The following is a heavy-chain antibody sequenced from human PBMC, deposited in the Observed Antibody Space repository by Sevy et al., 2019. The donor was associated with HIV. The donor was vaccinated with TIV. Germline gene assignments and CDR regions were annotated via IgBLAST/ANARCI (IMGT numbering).Heavy chain of an antibody. J-gene: IGHJ4*02. CDR1: GFIFSTYS. V-gene: IGHV3-48*02. CDR3: ARDSPHSSGRDY. Sequence: GGSLRLSCAASGFIFSTYSMNWVRQAPGKGLEWISYISSSSGTIYYAESVKGRFTVSRVNAKNSLYLQMNSLRDEDTAVYYCARDSPHSSGRDYWGQGTLVTVSS. D-gene: IGHD6-19*01. CDR2: ISSSSGTI.